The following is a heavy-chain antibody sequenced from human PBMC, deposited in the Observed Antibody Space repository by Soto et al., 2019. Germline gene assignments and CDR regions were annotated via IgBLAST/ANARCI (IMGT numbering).Heavy chain of an antibody. CDR3: VRGGRYYMQETYDFDY. D-gene: IGHD3-10*01. J-gene: IGHJ4*02. CDR2: IYYSGDT. Sequence: QLQLQESGPGLVKPSETLSLTCTVSGGSISSSGYYWGWIRQPPGKGLEWIGSIYYSGDTYFYTALRSRVTISGDTSKNQFSLKLSSVTAPDTAMYYCVRGGRYYMQETYDFDYWGQGTLVTVSS. V-gene: IGHV4-39*01. CDR1: GGSISSSGYY.